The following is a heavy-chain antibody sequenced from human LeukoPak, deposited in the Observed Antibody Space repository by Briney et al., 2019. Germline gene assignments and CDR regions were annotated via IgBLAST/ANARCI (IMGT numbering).Heavy chain of an antibody. D-gene: IGHD1-7*01. CDR1: GFSFDDYA. V-gene: IGHV3-23*01. J-gene: IGHJ4*02. Sequence: GGSLRLSCAASGFSFDDYAMSWARQAPGKGLEWVSGISSSGSGGNTYYADSVKGRFTISRDSSRNTLYLQMNSLRAEDTAAYYCASTSLTGTTDPFDYWGQGTLVTVSS. CDR3: ASTSLTGTTDPFDY. CDR2: ISSSGSGGNT.